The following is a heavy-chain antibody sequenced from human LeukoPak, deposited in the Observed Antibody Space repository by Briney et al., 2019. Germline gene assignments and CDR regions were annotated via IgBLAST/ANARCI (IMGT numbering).Heavy chain of an antibody. CDR1: GFTFSSYA. V-gene: IGHV3-30*04. J-gene: IGHJ4*02. D-gene: IGHD4/OR15-4a*01. CDR2: ISYDGSNK. CDR3: ARGFGALDY. Sequence: PGGSLRLSCAASGFTFSSYAMHWVRQAPGKGLEWVAVISYDGSNKYYADSVKGRFTNSRDNSKNTLYLQMNSLRAEDTAVYYCARGFGALDYWGQGTLVTVSS.